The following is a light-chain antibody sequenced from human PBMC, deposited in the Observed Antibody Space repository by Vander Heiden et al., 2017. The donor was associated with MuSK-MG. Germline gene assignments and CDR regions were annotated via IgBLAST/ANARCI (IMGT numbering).Light chain of an antibody. J-gene: IGLJ2*01. CDR2: EVN. V-gene: IGLV2-8*01. CDR1: SSDVGGYNY. Sequence: SGSPGQSVTISCAGTSSDVGGYNYVSWYQQHPGRAPQLVIYEVNKRPSGVPDRFSGSKSGNTASLTVSGLQAGDEADYYCSSLAGRSRLLFGGGTKLTVL. CDR3: SSLAGRSRLL.